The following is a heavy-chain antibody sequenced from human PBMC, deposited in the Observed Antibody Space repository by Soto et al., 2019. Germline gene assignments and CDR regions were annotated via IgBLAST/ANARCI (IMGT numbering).Heavy chain of an antibody. V-gene: IGHV4-30-4*01. D-gene: IGHD3-22*01. CDR2: IYYSGST. CDR1: GGSISSGDYY. CDR3: AREDLNYYDSSGYFY. Sequence: SETLSLTCTVSGGSISSGDYYWSWIRQPPGKGLEWIGYIYYSGSTYYNPSLKSRVTISVDTSKNQFSLKLSSVTAADTAVYYCAREDLNYYDSSGYFYWGQGTLVTVAS. J-gene: IGHJ4*02.